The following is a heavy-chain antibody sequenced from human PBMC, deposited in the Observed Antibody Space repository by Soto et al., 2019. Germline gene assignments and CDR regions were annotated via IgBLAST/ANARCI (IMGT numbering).Heavy chain of an antibody. D-gene: IGHD3-22*01. Sequence: GESLQISCKGSGYSFTSYWIGCVRQMPGKGLEWMGIIYPGDSDTRYSPSFQGQVTISAEKSISTAYLQWSSLKASDTAMYYCATSYYYDSSGYYSALGAFDIWGKGTMVTVSS. CDR1: GYSFTSYW. CDR3: ATSYYYDSSGYYSALGAFDI. J-gene: IGHJ3*02. CDR2: IYPGDSDT. V-gene: IGHV5-51*01.